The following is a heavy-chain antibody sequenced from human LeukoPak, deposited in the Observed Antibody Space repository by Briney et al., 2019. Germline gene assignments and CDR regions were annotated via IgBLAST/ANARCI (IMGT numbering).Heavy chain of an antibody. D-gene: IGHD6-19*01. V-gene: IGHV1-2*02. CDR3: ARDSCGGGGCHYWYFDL. CDR1: GYAFTGYY. J-gene: IGHJ2*01. CDR2: IHPNSGGT. Sequence: GASVKVSCKASGYAFTGYYIHWVRQAPGQGLEWMGWIHPNSGGTNCAQKFQGRVTMTRDTSITTASMELSSLKPDDTAVYYCARDSCGGGGCHYWYFDLWGRGTLVTVSS.